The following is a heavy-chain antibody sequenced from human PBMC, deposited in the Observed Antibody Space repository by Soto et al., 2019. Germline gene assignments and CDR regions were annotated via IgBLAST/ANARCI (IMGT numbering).Heavy chain of an antibody. D-gene: IGHD3-3*01. CDR3: ARNDVWSAKNWLDP. Sequence: ASVQVSCKASGYTFSNYAMHWVRQAPGQRLEWMGWINSGNGNTKYSQKFQGRVTITRNTSASTAYMELSGLRSEDTAVYYCARNDVWSAKNWLDPWGQGTLVSVSS. CDR1: GYTFSNYA. V-gene: IGHV1-3*01. CDR2: INSGNGNT. J-gene: IGHJ5*02.